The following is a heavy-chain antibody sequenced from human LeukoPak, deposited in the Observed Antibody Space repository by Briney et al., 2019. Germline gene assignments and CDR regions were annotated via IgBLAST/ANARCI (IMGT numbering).Heavy chain of an antibody. CDR2: IKSKTDGGTT. V-gene: IGHV3-15*01. J-gene: IGHJ4*02. D-gene: IGHD3-3*01. Sequence: GGSLRLSCAASVLTFSNAWMSWGRQASGKGVLWVGRIKSKTDGGTTDYAAPVNGRFTISRDDSKNTLYLQMNSLKTEHTAVYYCTTVVTYYDFWSGLKDGFCYFDYWGQGTLVTVSS. CDR1: VLTFSNAW. CDR3: TTVVTYYDFWSGLKDGFCYFDY.